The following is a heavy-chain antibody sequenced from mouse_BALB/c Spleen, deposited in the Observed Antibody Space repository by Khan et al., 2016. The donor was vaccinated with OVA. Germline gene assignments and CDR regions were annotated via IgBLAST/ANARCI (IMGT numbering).Heavy chain of an antibody. CDR3: ARFFGNYGWYFDV. CDR2: IWAGGRT. V-gene: IGHV2-9*02. J-gene: IGHJ1*01. D-gene: IGHD2-1*01. Sequence: VELVESGPAMVAPSQSLSITCTVSGFSLTNYGVHWVRQPPGKGLEWLGLIWAGGRTNYNSALMSRLSISKDNSKSQVFLKMNSLQADDTAIYDGARFFGNYGWYFDVWGAGTTVTVSS. CDR1: GFSLTNYG.